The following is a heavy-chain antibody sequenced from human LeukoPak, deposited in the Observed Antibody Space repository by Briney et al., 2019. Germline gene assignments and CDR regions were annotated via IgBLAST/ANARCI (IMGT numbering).Heavy chain of an antibody. Sequence: ASVKVSCKASGYTFTSYYMHWVRQAPGQGLEWMRIINPSGGSTSYAQKFQGRVTMTRDTSTSTVYMELSSLRSEDTAVYYCARVHDYGGHPRRYFDYWGQGTLVTVSS. CDR2: INPSGGST. V-gene: IGHV1-46*01. CDR3: ARVHDYGGHPRRYFDY. J-gene: IGHJ4*02. CDR1: GYTFTSYY. D-gene: IGHD4/OR15-4a*01.